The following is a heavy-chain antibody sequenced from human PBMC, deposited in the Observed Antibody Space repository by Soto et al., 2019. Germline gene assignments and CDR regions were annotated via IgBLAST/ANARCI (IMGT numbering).Heavy chain of an antibody. Sequence: GGSLRLSCAASGFTFSSYWMSWVRQAPGKGLEWVAYIKQDGSQKDYVDSVKGRFTISRDNAKNSLYLQMNSLRAEDTAVYYCATYHPFDYWGQGTLVTVSS. J-gene: IGHJ4*02. CDR1: GFTFSSYW. CDR3: ATYHPFDY. CDR2: IKQDGSQK. V-gene: IGHV3-7*03. D-gene: IGHD2-2*01.